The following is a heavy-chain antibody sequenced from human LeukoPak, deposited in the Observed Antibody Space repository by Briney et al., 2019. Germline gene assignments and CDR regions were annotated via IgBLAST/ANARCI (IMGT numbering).Heavy chain of an antibody. CDR1: GFTFSSYA. CDR2: ISGSGGST. V-gene: IGHV3-23*01. J-gene: IGHJ4*02. Sequence: GGPLRVSCAASGFTFSSYAMSWVRQAPGKGLEWVSAISGSGGSTHYADSVKGRFTISRDNSKNTLYLQMNSLRAEDTAVYYCAKAVTLNYFDYWGQGTLVTVSS. D-gene: IGHD4-17*01. CDR3: AKAVTLNYFDY.